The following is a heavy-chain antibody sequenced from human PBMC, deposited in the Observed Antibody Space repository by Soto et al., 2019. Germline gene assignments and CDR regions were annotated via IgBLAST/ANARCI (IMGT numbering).Heavy chain of an antibody. CDR3: ATESPPVPTNDPAAYFDY. CDR2: ISYDGSNK. V-gene: IGHV3-30-3*01. D-gene: IGHD1-1*01. CDR1: GFTFSSYA. J-gene: IGHJ4*02. Sequence: GGSLRLSCAASGFTFSSYAMHWVRQAPGKGLEWVGVISYDGSNKYYADSVKGRFTISRDNPKNTLYLQMNSLRAEDTAVYYCATESPPVPTNDPAAYFDYGGEGTLVSVSS.